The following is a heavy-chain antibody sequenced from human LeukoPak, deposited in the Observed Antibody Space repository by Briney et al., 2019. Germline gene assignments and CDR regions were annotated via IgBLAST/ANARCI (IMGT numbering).Heavy chain of an antibody. V-gene: IGHV4-34*01. CDR2: CDHSGGT. D-gene: IGHD3-16*01. J-gene: IGHJ6*03. CDR3: AKGRSDFGGVFSFRVRNSYGYKGGYYSYMDV. Sequence: PSDTQSLTCGLNGRSPTGHSWNWIRQPAGRGLEWLGECDHSGGTNYHPPFKSRVTISVDPSNNQFSLNLSSVNDADTAVYYCAKGRSDFGGVFSFRVRNSYGYKGGYYSYMDVWGKGTTVSVSS. CDR1: GRSPTGHS.